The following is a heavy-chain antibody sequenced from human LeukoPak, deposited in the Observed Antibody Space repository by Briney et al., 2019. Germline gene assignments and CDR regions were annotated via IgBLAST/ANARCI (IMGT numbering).Heavy chain of an antibody. D-gene: IGHD6-19*01. V-gene: IGHV3-48*01. J-gene: IGHJ4*02. CDR3: AKTPYSSGWLDTYYFDY. CDR1: GFTFSSYS. CDR2: ISSSGSTI. Sequence: GGSLRLSCAASGFTFSSYSMNWVRQAPGKGLEWVSYISSSGSTIFYADSVKGRFTISRDNSKNTLYLQMNSLRAEDTAVYYCAKTPYSSGWLDTYYFDYWGQGTLVTVSS.